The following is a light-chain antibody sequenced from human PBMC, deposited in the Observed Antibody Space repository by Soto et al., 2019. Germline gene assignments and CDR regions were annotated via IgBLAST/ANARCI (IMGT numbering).Light chain of an antibody. V-gene: IGKV1-5*01. CDR3: QQYHSYSVT. J-gene: IGKJ5*01. CDR1: QSISSW. CDR2: DAS. Sequence: DVQMTHSASPLSVSLGDRVTITCVASQSISSWLAWYQQKPGKAPKLLIYDASSLETGVPSRFSGSGYGTEVTLTVSSLQTDDFATYYCQQYHSYSVTFGQGTRLEIK.